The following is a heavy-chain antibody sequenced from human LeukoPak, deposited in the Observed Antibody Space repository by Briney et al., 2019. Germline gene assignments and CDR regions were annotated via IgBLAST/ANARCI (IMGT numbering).Heavy chain of an antibody. J-gene: IGHJ4*02. CDR2: INNDGSST. Sequence: GGSLRLSCVASGFTFSSYWMHWVRQTPGKGLVWVSRINNDGSSTKYADFVKGRSTISREKAKKTLYMQMNRLREEETGVYDGVREFRGYHYWGQGTLLTVSA. CDR3: VREFRGYHY. V-gene: IGHV3-74*03. CDR1: GFTFSSYW. D-gene: IGHD5-12*01.